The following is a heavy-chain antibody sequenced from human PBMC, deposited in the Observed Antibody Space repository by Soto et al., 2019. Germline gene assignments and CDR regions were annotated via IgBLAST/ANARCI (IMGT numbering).Heavy chain of an antibody. J-gene: IGHJ6*02. CDR1: GGSISSGDYY. CDR2: IYYSGST. CDR3: ASLGYCSSTSRYRGYYYYGMDV. D-gene: IGHD2-2*02. Sequence: SETLSLTCTVSGGSISSGDYYWSWIRQRPGKGLEWIGYIYYSGSTYYNPSLKSRATISVDTSKNQFSLKMSSVTAAGTAVYYCASLGYCSSTSRYRGYYYYGMDVWGQGTTVTVSS. V-gene: IGHV4-30-4*01.